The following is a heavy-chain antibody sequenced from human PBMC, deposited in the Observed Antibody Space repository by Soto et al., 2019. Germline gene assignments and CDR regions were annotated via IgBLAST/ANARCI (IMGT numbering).Heavy chain of an antibody. CDR1: GFTFSSYG. D-gene: IGHD3-3*01. CDR3: AAGSGDFWSGYVRWFDP. CDR2: ISYDGSNK. J-gene: IGHJ5*02. V-gene: IGHV3-30*12. Sequence: GGSLRLSCAVSGFTFSSYGMHWVRQAPGKGLEWVAVISYDGSNKYYADSVKGRFTISRDNSKNTLYLQMNSLRAADTAVYYCAAGSGDFWSGYVRWFDPWGQGTLVTVSS.